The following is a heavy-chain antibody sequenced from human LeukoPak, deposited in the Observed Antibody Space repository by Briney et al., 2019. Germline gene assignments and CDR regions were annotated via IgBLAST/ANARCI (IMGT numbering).Heavy chain of an antibody. Sequence: SGGSLRLSCTASGFTFGDYAMSWVRQAPGKGLEWVSSISSSSSYIYYADSVKGRFTISRDNAKNSLYLQMNSLRAEDTAVYYCARPDYYDSSGYPYYYYYYGMDVWGQGTTVTVSS. CDR2: ISSSSSYI. D-gene: IGHD3-22*01. CDR3: ARPDYYDSSGYPYYYYYYGMDV. J-gene: IGHJ6*02. CDR1: GFTFGDYA. V-gene: IGHV3-21*01.